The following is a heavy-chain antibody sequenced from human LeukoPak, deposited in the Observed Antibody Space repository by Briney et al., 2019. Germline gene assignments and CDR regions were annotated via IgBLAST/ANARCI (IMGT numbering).Heavy chain of an antibody. CDR2: MYSTWST. D-gene: IGHD2-2*01. J-gene: IGHJ4*02. Sequence: PSETLSLTCTVSGGSISGYYWTWIRQPPPKGLGLIGFMYSTWSTSYSPSLQRRVTISADTSKKQFSLNLSSVTAADTAVYYCAKESVVAAEFDYWGRGTLVTVSS. CDR3: AKESVVAAEFDY. V-gene: IGHV4-59*12. CDR1: GGSISGYY.